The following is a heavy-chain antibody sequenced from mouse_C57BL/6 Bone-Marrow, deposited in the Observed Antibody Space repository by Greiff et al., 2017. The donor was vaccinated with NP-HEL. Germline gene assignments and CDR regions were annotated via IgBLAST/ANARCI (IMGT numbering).Heavy chain of an antibody. CDR1: GFTFSSYA. Sequence: EVTLVESGGGLVKPGGSLKLSCAASGFTFSSYAMSWVRQTPEKRLEWVATISDGGSYTYYPDNVKGRFTISRDNAKNNLYLQRSHLKSEDTAMYYCARDWTTVVGAMDYWGQGTSVTVSS. V-gene: IGHV5-4*01. J-gene: IGHJ4*01. D-gene: IGHD1-1*01. CDR2: ISDGGSYT. CDR3: ARDWTTVVGAMDY.